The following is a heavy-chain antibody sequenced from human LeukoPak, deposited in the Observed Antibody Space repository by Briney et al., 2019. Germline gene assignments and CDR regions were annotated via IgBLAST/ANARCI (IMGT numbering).Heavy chain of an antibody. D-gene: IGHD3-22*01. CDR3: AREAYYYDSSGYYVN. Sequence: GGSLRLSRAASGFTVSSNYMSWVRHPPGKWLEWLSVIYSGGSTYYADSVKARLTISRDNSKNTLYLQMNSLRAEDTAVYYCAREAYYYDSSGYYVNWGQGTLVTVSS. V-gene: IGHV3-66*01. J-gene: IGHJ4*02. CDR1: GFTVSSNY. CDR2: IYSGGST.